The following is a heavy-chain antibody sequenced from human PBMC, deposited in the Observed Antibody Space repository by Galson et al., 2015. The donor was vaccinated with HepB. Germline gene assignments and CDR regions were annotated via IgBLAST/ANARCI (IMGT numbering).Heavy chain of an antibody. CDR1: GGSISSSSYY. J-gene: IGHJ3*02. D-gene: IGHD4-11*01. CDR3: ARQGTMTTVTTIDAFDI. CDR2: IYYSGST. V-gene: IGHV4-39*01. Sequence: SETLSLTCTVSGGSISSSSYYWGWIRQPPGKGLEWIGSIYYSGSTYYNPSLKSRVTISVDTSKNQFSLKPSSVTAADTAVYYCARQGTMTTVTTIDAFDIWGQGTMVTVSS.